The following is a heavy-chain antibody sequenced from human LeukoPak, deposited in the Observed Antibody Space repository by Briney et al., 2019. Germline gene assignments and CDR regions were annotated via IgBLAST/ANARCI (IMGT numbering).Heavy chain of an antibody. V-gene: IGHV1-8*01. CDR2: MNPNSGNT. CDR1: GYTFRSFD. J-gene: IGHJ6*02. CDR3: AKAPSPASYAMDV. Sequence: GASVKVSCKASGYTFRSFDVNWVRQATGQGREWMGWMNPNSGNTGYAQEFQGRVTMTRNTSINTAYMEVSGLTSEDTAVYYCAKAPSPASYAMDVWGQGTTVTVSS.